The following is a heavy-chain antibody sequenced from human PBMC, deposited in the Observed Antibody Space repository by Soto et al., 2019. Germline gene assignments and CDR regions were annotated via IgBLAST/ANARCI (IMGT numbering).Heavy chain of an antibody. CDR3: AREKGYISGPKNFDS. CDR2: IYDSGSS. V-gene: IGHV4-30-4*01. J-gene: IGHJ4*02. CDR1: GGSVSSGDSV. D-gene: IGHD5-12*01. Sequence: SETLSLTCTGPGGSVSSGDSVWSWIRQPPGKGLEWIGYIYDSGSSYYNPSLKSRVTMSVDTSKNQFSLKLRSVTAADTAMYYCAREKGYISGPKNFDSWGQGTLVTVSS.